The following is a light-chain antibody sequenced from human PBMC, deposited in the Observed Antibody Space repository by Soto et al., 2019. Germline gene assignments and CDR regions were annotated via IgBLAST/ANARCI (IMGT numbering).Light chain of an antibody. CDR1: QDISNY. CDR3: QKYNSAPRT. J-gene: IGKJ1*01. CDR2: DAS. V-gene: IGKV1-33*01. Sequence: DIQMTQSPSSLSASVGDRVTITCQASQDISNYLNWYQHKPGRAPEVLIYDASNLETGVPSRFSGTGSGTDFTFTISGLQPEDIATYYCQKYNSAPRTFGQGTKVDIK.